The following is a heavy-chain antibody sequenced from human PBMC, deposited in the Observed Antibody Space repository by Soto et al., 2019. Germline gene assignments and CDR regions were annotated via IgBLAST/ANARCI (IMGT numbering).Heavy chain of an antibody. CDR3: AREDHDSSGYYFQH. CDR1: GGSISSGGYY. Sequence: QVQLQESGPGLVKPSQTLSLTCTVSGGSISSGGYYWSWIRQHPGKGLEWVGYIYYSGRTYYNPSLTSRVTISVDPSKHQFSLKLSSVTAADTAVYYCAREDHDSSGYYFQHWGQGTLVTVSS. J-gene: IGHJ1*01. D-gene: IGHD3-22*01. CDR2: IYYSGRT. V-gene: IGHV4-31*03.